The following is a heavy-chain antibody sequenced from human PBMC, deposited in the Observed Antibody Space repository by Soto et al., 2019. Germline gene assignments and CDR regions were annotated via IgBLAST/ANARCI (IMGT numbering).Heavy chain of an antibody. CDR1: GGSISSSSYY. CDR3: ARRFHSGSRLAPPYYYGMDV. Sequence: QLQLQESGPGLVKPSETLSLTCTVSGGSISSSSYYWGWIRQPPGKGLEWIGSIYYSGSTYYNPSLKSRVTISVDTSKNQFSLKLSSVTAADTAVYYCARRFHSGSRLAPPYYYGMDVWGQGTTVTVSS. CDR2: IYYSGST. D-gene: IGHD5-12*01. J-gene: IGHJ6*02. V-gene: IGHV4-39*01.